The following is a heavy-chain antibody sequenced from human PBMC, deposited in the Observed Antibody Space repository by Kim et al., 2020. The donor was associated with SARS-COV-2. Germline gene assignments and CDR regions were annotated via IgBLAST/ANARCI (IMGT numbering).Heavy chain of an antibody. CDR1: GFTFSSYG. V-gene: IGHV3-30*18. CDR3: AKGYSSGWYEAFDI. J-gene: IGHJ3*02. Sequence: GGSLRLSCAASGFTFSSYGMHWVRQAPGKGLAWVAVISYDGSNKYYEDSVKGRFTISRDNSKNTLYLQMNSLRAEDTAVYYCAKGYSSGWYEAFDIWGQG. CDR2: ISYDGSNK. D-gene: IGHD6-19*01.